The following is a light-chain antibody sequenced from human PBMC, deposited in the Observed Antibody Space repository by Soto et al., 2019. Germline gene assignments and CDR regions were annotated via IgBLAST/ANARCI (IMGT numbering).Light chain of an antibody. CDR1: SSNIGAGYE. V-gene: IGLV1-40*01. CDR3: QSYDSSLSGYVV. CDR2: ANN. J-gene: IGLJ2*01. Sequence: QLVLTQPPSVSGAPGQRVTISCTGSSSNIGAGYEVHWYQQIPGMAPKLLIYANNNRPSGVPDRFFGSKSGTSASLAITRLQAEDEADYYCQSYDSSLSGYVVFGGGTKLTVL.